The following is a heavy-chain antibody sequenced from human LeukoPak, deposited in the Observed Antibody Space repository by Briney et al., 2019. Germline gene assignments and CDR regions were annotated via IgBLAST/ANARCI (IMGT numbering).Heavy chain of an antibody. J-gene: IGHJ3*01. CDR2: IHYSGST. CDR3: ARDFTKTASPDAFDF. Sequence: SGTLSLTCTLSGDSINREGYHWTWIRQHPEKSLEWIGYIHYSGSTSYNPSLQSRVSISLDSSQNQFSLNLHSVTAADTAVYYCARDFTKTASPDAFDFWGQGTLVIVSS. CDR1: GDSINREGYH. D-gene: IGHD1-1*01. V-gene: IGHV4-31*02.